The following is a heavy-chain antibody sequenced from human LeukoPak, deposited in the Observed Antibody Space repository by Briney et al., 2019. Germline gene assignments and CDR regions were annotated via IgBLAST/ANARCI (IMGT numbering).Heavy chain of an antibody. D-gene: IGHD2-2*02. V-gene: IGHV3-23*01. CDR1: GFTFSSYA. CDR2: ISGSGGST. CDR3: AKGSVPAAIREAEYFQH. J-gene: IGHJ1*01. Sequence: PGGSLRLSFAASGFTFSSYAMSWVRQAPGKGLEWVSAISGSGGSTYYADSVKGRFTISRDNSKNTLYLQMNSLRAEDTAVYYCAKGSVPAAIREAEYFQHWGQGTLVTVSS.